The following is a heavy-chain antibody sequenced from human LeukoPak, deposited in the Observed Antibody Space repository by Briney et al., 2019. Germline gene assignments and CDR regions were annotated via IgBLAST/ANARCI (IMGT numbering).Heavy chain of an antibody. J-gene: IGHJ6*03. V-gene: IGHV1-69*05. CDR1: GGTFSSYA. CDR3: ASMLSTSPYIAARGSRGENYVDV. CDR2: IIPIFGTA. D-gene: IGHD6-6*01. Sequence: SVKVSCKASGGTFSSYAISWVRQAPGQGLEWMGGIIPIFGTANYAQKFQGRVTITTDESTSTAYMELSSLRSEDTAVYYCASMLSTSPYIAARGSRGENYVDVWGKGTTVTVSS.